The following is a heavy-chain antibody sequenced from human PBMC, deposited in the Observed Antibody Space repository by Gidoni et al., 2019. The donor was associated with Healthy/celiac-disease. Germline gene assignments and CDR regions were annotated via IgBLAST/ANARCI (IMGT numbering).Heavy chain of an antibody. CDR1: GFTFRSYA. D-gene: IGHD6-19*01. J-gene: IGHJ3*02. CDR3: AKDRGEVYSSGWVDAFDI. CDR2: ISGSGGST. Sequence: EVQLLESGGGLVQPGGSLRPSCAASGFTFRSYAMSWVRQAPGKGLEWVSAISGSGGSTYYADSVKGRFTISRDNSKNTLYLQMNSLRAEDTAVYYCAKDRGEVYSSGWVDAFDIWGQGTMVTVSS. V-gene: IGHV3-23*01.